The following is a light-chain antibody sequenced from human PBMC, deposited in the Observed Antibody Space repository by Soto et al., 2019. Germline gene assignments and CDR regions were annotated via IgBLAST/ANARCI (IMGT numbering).Light chain of an antibody. Sequence: EIVLTQSPATLSLSPGERATLSCRASQSVSSYLAWYQQKPGQAPRLLIYDASNRATGIPVRFSGSGSGTEFTLTISRLEPEDFAVYYCQQYGSSPWTFGQGTKVDI. J-gene: IGKJ1*01. V-gene: IGKV3-20*01. CDR3: QQYGSSPWT. CDR1: QSVSSY. CDR2: DAS.